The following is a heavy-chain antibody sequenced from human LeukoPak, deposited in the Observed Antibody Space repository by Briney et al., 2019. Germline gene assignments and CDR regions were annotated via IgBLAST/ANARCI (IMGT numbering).Heavy chain of an antibody. CDR1: GFTFSSYA. CDR2: ISGSGGST. V-gene: IGHV3-23*01. J-gene: IGHJ5*02. D-gene: IGHD3-10*01. CDR3: AKGLGRLWFGEFWFDP. Sequence: GGSLRLSCAASGFTFSSYAMSWVRQAPGKGLEWVSAISGSGGSTYYADSVKGRFTISRDNSKNTLYPQMNSLRAEDTAVYYCAKGLGRLWFGEFWFDPWGQGTLVTVSS.